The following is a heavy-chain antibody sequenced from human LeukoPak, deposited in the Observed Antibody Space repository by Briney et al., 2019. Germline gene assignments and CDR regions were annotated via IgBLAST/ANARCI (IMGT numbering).Heavy chain of an antibody. J-gene: IGHJ5*02. CDR2: IYHSGST. CDR1: GYSISSGYY. V-gene: IGHV4-38-2*01. Sequence: SETLSLTCAVSGYSISSGYYWGWIRQPPGKGLEWIGSIYHSGSTYYNPSLKSRVTVSVDTSKNQFSLKLSSVTAADTAVYYCARRDTYYDFWSGYHNWFDPWGQGTLVTVSS. CDR3: ARRDTYYDFWSGYHNWFDP. D-gene: IGHD3-3*01.